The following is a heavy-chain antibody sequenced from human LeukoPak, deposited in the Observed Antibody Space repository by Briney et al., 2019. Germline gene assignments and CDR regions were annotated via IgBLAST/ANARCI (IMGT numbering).Heavy chain of an antibody. V-gene: IGHV3-21*01. D-gene: IGHD2-2*01. J-gene: IGHJ4*02. Sequence: NPGGSLRLSCAASGFTFSSHSMNWVRQAPGKGLVWVSSISPSGNYIYYADSVEGRFTISRDNAKNSLYLQMNSLRAEDTAVYYCARDLSSSTSCYSYWGQGTLVTVSS. CDR3: ARDLSSSTSCYSY. CDR1: GFTFSSHS. CDR2: ISPSGNYI.